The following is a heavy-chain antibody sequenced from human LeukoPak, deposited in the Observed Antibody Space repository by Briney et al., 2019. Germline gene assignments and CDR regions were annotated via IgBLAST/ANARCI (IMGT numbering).Heavy chain of an antibody. D-gene: IGHD3-3*01. V-gene: IGHV3-9*01. CDR1: GFTFDDYA. CDR3: AKDKDDFWSGGMDV. Sequence: GRSLRLSCAASGFTFDDYAMHWVRQAPGKGLEWVSGISWNSGSIGYADSVKGRFTISRDNAKNSLYLQMNSLRAEDTALYYCAKDKDDFWSGGMDVRGQGTTVTVSS. CDR2: ISWNSGSI. J-gene: IGHJ6*02.